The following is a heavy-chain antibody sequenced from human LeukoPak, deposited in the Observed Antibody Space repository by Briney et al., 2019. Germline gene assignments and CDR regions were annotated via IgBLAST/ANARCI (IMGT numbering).Heavy chain of an antibody. Sequence: GGSLRLSCAASGFTVSSNYMSWVRQAPGKGLGWVSVIYSGGSTYYADSVKGRFTISRDNSKNTLYLQMNSLRAEDTAVYYCARSSSSGYYYGVVLDYWGQGTLVTVSS. CDR3: ARSSSSGYYYGVVLDY. CDR1: GFTVSSNY. V-gene: IGHV3-53*01. J-gene: IGHJ4*02. CDR2: IYSGGST. D-gene: IGHD3-22*01.